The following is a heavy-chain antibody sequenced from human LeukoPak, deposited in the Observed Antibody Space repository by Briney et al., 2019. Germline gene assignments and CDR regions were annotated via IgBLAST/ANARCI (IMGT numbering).Heavy chain of an antibody. V-gene: IGHV4-34*01. CDR3: ARTLLVQRDDAFDI. Sequence: SETLSLTCAVYGGSFSGYYWGWIRQPPGKGLEWIGEINHSGSTNYNPSLKSRVTISVDTSKNQFSLKLSSVTAADTAVYYCARTLLVQRDDAFDIWGQGTMVTVSS. CDR1: GGSFSGYY. J-gene: IGHJ3*02. D-gene: IGHD6-13*01. CDR2: INHSGST.